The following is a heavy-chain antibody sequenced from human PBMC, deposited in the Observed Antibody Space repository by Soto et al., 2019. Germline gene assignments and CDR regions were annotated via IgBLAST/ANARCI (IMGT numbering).Heavy chain of an antibody. CDR2: IYYSGST. J-gene: IGHJ4*02. CDR1: GGSISSSSYY. CDR3: ARLGDIVATFDY. V-gene: IGHV4-39*01. Sequence: SETLSLTCTVSGGSISSSSYYRGWIRQPPGKGLEWIGSIYYSGSTYYNPSLKSRVTISVDTSKNQFPLKLSSVTAADTAVYYCARLGDIVATFDYWGQGTLVTVSS. D-gene: IGHD5-12*01.